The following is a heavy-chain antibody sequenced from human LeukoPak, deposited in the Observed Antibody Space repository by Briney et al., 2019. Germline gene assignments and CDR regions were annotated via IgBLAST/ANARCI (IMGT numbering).Heavy chain of an antibody. D-gene: IGHD7-27*01. CDR1: GYTFTSYD. J-gene: IGHJ4*02. V-gene: IGHV1-8*01. Sequence: GASVKVSCKASGYTFTSYDINWVRQATGQGLEWMRWMSPNSGNTGYAQKFQGRVTMTRSTSMSTAYMELSSLKSEDTAVYYCTRGPPNWGYDYWGQGTLVTVSS. CDR2: MSPNSGNT. CDR3: TRGPPNWGYDY.